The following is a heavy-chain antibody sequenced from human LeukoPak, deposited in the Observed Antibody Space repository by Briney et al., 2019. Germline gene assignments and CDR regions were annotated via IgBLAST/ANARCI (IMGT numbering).Heavy chain of an antibody. CDR2: MNQDGRET. J-gene: IGHJ4*02. CDR3: ARGTVGIPGTDY. CDR1: GFTFSRYW. Sequence: GGSLRLSCGVSGFTFSRYWMHWFRQAPGKGLEWVASMNQDGRETYSVDSVRGRFAIFRDNTRNSLYLEMNNVRAADTGVHYCARGTVGIPGTDYWGQGTLVTVSS. V-gene: IGHV3-7*01. D-gene: IGHD4-23*01.